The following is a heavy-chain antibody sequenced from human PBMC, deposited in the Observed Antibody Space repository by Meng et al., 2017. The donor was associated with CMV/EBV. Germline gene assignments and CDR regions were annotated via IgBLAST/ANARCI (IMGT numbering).Heavy chain of an antibody. CDR3: ARAPGSYYDY. Sequence: GESLKISCAASGFRFSDYYMSWIRQAPGKGLEWISYISNSGSPIYNADSVKGRFTVSRDNAKNSLYLQMNSLRVEDTAVYYCARAPGSYYDYWGQGTLVTVSS. V-gene: IGHV3-11*01. CDR2: ISNSGSPI. CDR1: GFRFSDYY. J-gene: IGHJ4*02. D-gene: IGHD1-26*01.